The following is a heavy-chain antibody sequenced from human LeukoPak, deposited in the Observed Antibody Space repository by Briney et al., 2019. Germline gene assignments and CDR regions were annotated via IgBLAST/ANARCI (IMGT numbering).Heavy chain of an antibody. Sequence: SETLSLTCTVSGGSLSSYYWSWIRQPPGKGLEWIGYIYYSGSTNYNPSLKSRVTISVDTSKNQFSLKLSSVTAADTAVYYCARGRLVNFDYWGHGTLVTVSS. CDR3: ARGRLVNFDY. CDR1: GGSLSSYY. CDR2: IYYSGST. D-gene: IGHD2-21*01. J-gene: IGHJ4*01. V-gene: IGHV4-59*01.